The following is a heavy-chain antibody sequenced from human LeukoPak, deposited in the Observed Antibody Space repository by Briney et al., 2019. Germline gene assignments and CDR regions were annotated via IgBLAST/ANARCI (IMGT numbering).Heavy chain of an antibody. D-gene: IGHD6-13*01. CDR3: ARGLWAAAYHAFDI. J-gene: IGHJ3*02. CDR2: IIPILDLT. Sequence: ASVKVSCKASGGTFNHFGINWVRQAPGQGLEWMGRIIPILDLTKYAPKIQDRVTITADKSTSTAYMELNSLRSEDTAVYYCARGLWAAAYHAFDIWGQXTXVTVSS. CDR1: GGTFNHFG. V-gene: IGHV1-69*04.